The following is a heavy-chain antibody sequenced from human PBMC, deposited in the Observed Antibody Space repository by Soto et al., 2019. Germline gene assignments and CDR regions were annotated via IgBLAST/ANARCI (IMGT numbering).Heavy chain of an antibody. CDR2: ISSTGGST. CDR3: VARYCSSTTCYQVDY. Sequence: GGSLRLSCSASGFTFTNYAIHWIRQAPGKGLEYVSAISSTGGSTYYADSVKGRFTISRDNSKNTVYLQMSSLRSEDSAVYYCVARYCSSTTCYQVDYWGQGTLFTVSS. CDR1: GFTFTNYA. D-gene: IGHD2-2*01. V-gene: IGHV3-64D*06. J-gene: IGHJ4*02.